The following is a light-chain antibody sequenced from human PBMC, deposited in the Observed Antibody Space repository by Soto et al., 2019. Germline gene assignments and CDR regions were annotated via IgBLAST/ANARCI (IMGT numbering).Light chain of an antibody. V-gene: IGKV3-11*01. J-gene: IGKJ1*01. Sequence: EIVVTQSPANLSSFPDYEVTLSCRASQYINTRLAWYQHRPGQAPRLLIYQTSIRAAGIPARFSASGSGTDFTLTISDVQPEDFALYYCHQRQSWPRTFGQGTKVDIK. CDR2: QTS. CDR1: QYINTR. CDR3: HQRQSWPRT.